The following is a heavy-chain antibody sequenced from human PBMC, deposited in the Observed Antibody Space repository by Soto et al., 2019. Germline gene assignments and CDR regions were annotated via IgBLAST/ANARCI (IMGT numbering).Heavy chain of an antibody. Sequence: SLTCTVSGGSISSSSYYWGWVRQPPGKGLEWIGCIYYSGSTYYNPSLKSRVTISVDTSKNQISLKLSSVTAADTAVYYCASRQQLAPGYWFDPWGQGTLVTVSS. V-gene: IGHV4-39*01. CDR1: GGSISSSSYY. CDR3: ASRQQLAPGYWFDP. CDR2: IYYSGST. D-gene: IGHD6-13*01. J-gene: IGHJ5*02.